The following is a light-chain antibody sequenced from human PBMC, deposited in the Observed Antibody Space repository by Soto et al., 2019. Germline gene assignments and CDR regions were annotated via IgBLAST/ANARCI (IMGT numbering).Light chain of an antibody. CDR2: GAS. J-gene: IGKJ4*02. Sequence: IVMTESPATLSVSPGERATLSCRASQSVSSNLAWYQQKPGQAPRLLIYGASTRVTGIPARFSGSGSGTEFTLTISSLQSEDFAVYYCKEYNNWPRTFGEGSKVAIK. V-gene: IGKV3-15*01. CDR1: QSVSSN. CDR3: KEYNNWPRT.